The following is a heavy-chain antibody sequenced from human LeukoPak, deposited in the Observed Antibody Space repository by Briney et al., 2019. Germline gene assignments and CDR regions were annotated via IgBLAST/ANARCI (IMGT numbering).Heavy chain of an antibody. CDR1: GGTFSRYA. Sequence: SVTVSCKASGGTFSRYAISWVRQSPGQGLEWMGGITPIFGTANYAQKFQGRVTITADESTSTAYMELSSLRSEDTAVYYCARDSSELRSLIFHWGQGTLVTVSS. CDR3: ARDSSELRSLIFH. J-gene: IGHJ1*01. D-gene: IGHD1-14*01. CDR2: ITPIFGTA. V-gene: IGHV1-69*13.